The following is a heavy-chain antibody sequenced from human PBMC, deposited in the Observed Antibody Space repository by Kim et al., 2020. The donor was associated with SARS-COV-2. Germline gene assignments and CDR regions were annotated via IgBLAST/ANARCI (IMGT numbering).Heavy chain of an antibody. CDR1: GGSFSGYY. D-gene: IGHD3-9*01. V-gene: IGHV4-34*01. Sequence: ETLSLTCAVYGGSFSGYYWSWIRQPPGKGLEWIGEINHSGSTNYNPSLKSRVTISVDTSKNQFSLKLSSVTAADTAVYYCARGGTYYDILTGYYNPSFDYWGQGTLVTVSS. CDR3: ARGGTYYDILTGYYNPSFDY. J-gene: IGHJ4*02. CDR2: INHSGST.